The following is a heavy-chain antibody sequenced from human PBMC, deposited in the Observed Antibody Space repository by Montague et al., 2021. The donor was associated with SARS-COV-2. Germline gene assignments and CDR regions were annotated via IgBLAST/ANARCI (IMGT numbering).Heavy chain of an antibody. D-gene: IGHD3-16*01. V-gene: IGHV2-5*02. J-gene: IGHJ5*02. CDR3: AHRREDATLITEWFDP. CDR1: GFSLSTNGVG. Sequence: PALVKPTQTLTLTCTFPGFSLSTNGVGVGWIRQPPGKALEWLALIYWDGDKRYSPSLMSRLTISRGTSKNQVVLTMTNVNPVDTATYYCAHRREDATLITEWFDPWGQGTMVTVSS. CDR2: IYWDGDK.